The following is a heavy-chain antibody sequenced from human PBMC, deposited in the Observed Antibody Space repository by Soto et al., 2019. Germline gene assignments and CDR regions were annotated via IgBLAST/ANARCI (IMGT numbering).Heavy chain of an antibody. CDR1: GFTFTSSA. J-gene: IGHJ4*02. CDR2: IVVGSGNT. CDR3: AAVRLGSSSSGYFDY. D-gene: IGHD6-6*01. Sequence: QMQLVQSGPEVKKPGTSVKVSCKASGFTFTSSAVPWVRQARGQRLEWIGWIVVGSGNTNYAQKFQERVTITRDMSKSTAYMELSSLRSEDTAVYYCAAVRLGSSSSGYFDYWGQGTLVTVSS. V-gene: IGHV1-58*01.